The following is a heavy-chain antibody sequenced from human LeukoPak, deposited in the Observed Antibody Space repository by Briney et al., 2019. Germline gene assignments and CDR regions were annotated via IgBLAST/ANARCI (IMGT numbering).Heavy chain of an antibody. J-gene: IGHJ6*02. V-gene: IGHV5-51*01. Sequence: GESLKISCKGSGYSFTSYWIGWVRQMTGKGLEWMGIIYPGDSDTRYSPSFQGQVTISADKSISTAYLQWSSLKASDTAMYYCARGYCSGGSCPYGMDVWGQGTTVTVSS. CDR2: IYPGDSDT. D-gene: IGHD2-15*01. CDR3: ARGYCSGGSCPYGMDV. CDR1: GYSFTSYW.